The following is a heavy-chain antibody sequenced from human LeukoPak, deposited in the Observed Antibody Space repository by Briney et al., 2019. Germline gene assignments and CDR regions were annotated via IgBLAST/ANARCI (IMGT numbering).Heavy chain of an antibody. Sequence: SQALSLTCAISGDSVSGSPAVWNWIRQSPSRGLEWLGRAYYRSKWYIDYAVSVKGRITITPDTSKNQFSLQLNSVTPEDTAVYYCARGAVRGGTNFDYWGQGTLVTVSS. CDR1: GDSVSGSPAV. D-gene: IGHD3-10*01. J-gene: IGHJ4*02. CDR3: ARGAVRGGTNFDY. CDR2: AYYRSKWYI. V-gene: IGHV6-1*01.